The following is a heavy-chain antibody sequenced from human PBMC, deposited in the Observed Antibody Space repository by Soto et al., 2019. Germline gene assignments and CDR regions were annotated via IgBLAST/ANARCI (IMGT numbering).Heavy chain of an antibody. D-gene: IGHD5-18*01. V-gene: IGHV1-3*01. J-gene: IGHJ3*01. CDR3: ARDIQSVGPRANDAFDV. Sequence: QVQLVQSGAELKKPGASVNISCTASGFTFSDNLINWVRQVPGQGREWMGWRNPDTGNTRYSETFQGRVTISRHPSASIAYLELSGLENEDTALYFCARDIQSVGPRANDAFDVWGQGNMITVSS. CDR1: GFTFSDNL. CDR2: RNPDTGNT.